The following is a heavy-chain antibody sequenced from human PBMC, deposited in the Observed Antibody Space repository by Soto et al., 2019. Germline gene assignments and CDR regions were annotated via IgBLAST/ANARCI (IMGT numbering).Heavy chain of an antibody. J-gene: IGHJ6*02. CDR2: INPSGGST. V-gene: IGHV1-46*01. CDR1: GYTFTSYY. D-gene: IGHD6-6*01. Sequence: ASLKVSCKASGYTFTSYYMHWVRQAPGQGLEWMGIINPSGGSTSYAQKFQGRVTMTRDTSTSTVYMELSSLRSEDTAVYYCASRGQYSSSSIWADVWGQGTTVTVSS. CDR3: ASRGQYSSSSIWADV.